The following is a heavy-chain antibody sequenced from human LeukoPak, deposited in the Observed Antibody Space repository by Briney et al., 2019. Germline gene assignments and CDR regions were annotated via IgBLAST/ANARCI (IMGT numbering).Heavy chain of an antibody. CDR1: GYTFTGYY. CDR3: ARDLPVVVVAATHSLDAFDI. J-gene: IGHJ3*02. CDR2: ISAYNGNT. V-gene: IGHV1-18*04. Sequence: ASVKVSCKASGYTFTGYYMHWVRQAPGQGLEWMGWISAYNGNTNYAQKLQGRVTMTTDTSTSTAYMELRSLRSDDTAVYYCARDLPVVVVAATHSLDAFDIWGQGTMVTVSS. D-gene: IGHD2-15*01.